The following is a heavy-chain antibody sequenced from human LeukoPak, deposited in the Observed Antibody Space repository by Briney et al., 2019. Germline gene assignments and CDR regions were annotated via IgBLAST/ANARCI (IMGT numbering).Heavy chain of an antibody. CDR2: IWYDGSNK. J-gene: IGHJ4*02. D-gene: IGHD1-26*01. CDR1: GFTFSNYG. V-gene: IGHV3-33*01. Sequence: GGSLRLSCAASGFTFSNYGMHWVRQAPGKGLEWVALIWYDGSNKYYADSVRGRFTISRDNSKNTLYLQMKSLRVEDTAAYYCARAGVGAIYYFDYWGQGTLVTVSS. CDR3: ARAGVGAIYYFDY.